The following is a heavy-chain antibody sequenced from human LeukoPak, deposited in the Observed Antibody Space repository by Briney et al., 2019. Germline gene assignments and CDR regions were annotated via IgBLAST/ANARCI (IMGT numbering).Heavy chain of an antibody. CDR3: ARDGAEGDNSAFDI. V-gene: IGHV3-72*01. J-gene: IGHJ3*02. CDR2: TRNKARGYTP. Sequence: GGSLRLSCAASGVTLSDHHMDWVRQAPGKGLEWVGRTRNKARGYTPEYAASVKGRFTISRDDSETLAYLQMNSLRTEDTAVYFCARDGAEGDNSAFDIWGHGTVVTVSS. CDR1: GVTLSDHH. D-gene: IGHD3-22*01.